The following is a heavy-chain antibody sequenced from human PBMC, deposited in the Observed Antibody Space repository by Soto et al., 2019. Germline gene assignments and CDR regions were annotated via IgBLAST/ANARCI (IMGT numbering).Heavy chain of an antibody. CDR2: ISYDGSNK. J-gene: IGHJ4*02. CDR3: ARYSSSSYLDY. V-gene: IGHV3-30-3*01. D-gene: IGHD6-6*01. Sequence: GSLRLSCAASGFTFSSYAMHWVRQAPGKGLEWVAVISYDGSNKYYADSVKGRFTISRDNSKNTLYLQMNSLRAEDTAVYYCARYSSSSYLDYWGQGTLVTVSS. CDR1: GFTFSSYA.